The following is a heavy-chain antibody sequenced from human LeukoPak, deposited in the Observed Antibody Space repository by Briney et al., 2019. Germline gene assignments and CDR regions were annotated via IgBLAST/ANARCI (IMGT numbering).Heavy chain of an antibody. CDR1: GYSISSGYY. CDR3: ARVTSRRFDP. CDR2: IYHSGST. J-gene: IGHJ5*02. D-gene: IGHD2-2*01. V-gene: IGHV4-38-2*02. Sequence: SETLSLTCTVSGYSISSGYYWGWIRQPPGKGLEWIGSIYHSGSTYYNPSLKSRVTISVDTSKNQFSLKLSSVTAADTAVYYCARVTSRRFDPWGQGILVTVSS.